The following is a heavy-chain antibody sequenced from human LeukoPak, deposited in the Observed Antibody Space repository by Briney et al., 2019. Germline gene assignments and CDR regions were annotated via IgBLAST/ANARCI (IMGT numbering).Heavy chain of an antibody. Sequence: ASVKVACKASGYTFTDYYIHWVRQAPGQGLEWMGWINPKTGSTNYPQKFQGRVTMTRDTSISTVNMELSRLRSDDTAVYFCARDLDGAFDIWGQGTVVTVSS. CDR1: GYTFTDYY. CDR2: INPKTGST. J-gene: IGHJ3*02. D-gene: IGHD1-1*01. CDR3: ARDLDGAFDI. V-gene: IGHV1-2*02.